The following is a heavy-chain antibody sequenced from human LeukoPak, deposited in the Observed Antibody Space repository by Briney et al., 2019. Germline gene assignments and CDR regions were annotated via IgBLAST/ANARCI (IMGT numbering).Heavy chain of an antibody. CDR3: ARDRGVAWFDP. CDR1: GFTFSSYS. J-gene: IGHJ5*02. V-gene: IGHV3-21*01. CDR2: ISSSSSYI. D-gene: IGHD3-10*01. Sequence: GGSLRLSCAASGFTFSSYSMNWVRQAPGKGLEWVSSISSSSSYIYYADSVKGRFTISRDNAKNSLYLQMNSLRAEDTAVYDCARDRGVAWFDPWGQGTLVTVSS.